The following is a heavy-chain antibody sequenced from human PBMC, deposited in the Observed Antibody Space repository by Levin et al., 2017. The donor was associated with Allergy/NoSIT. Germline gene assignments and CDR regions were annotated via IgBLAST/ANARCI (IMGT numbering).Heavy chain of an antibody. V-gene: IGHV4-39*01. CDR2: IYNSGST. CDR3: ARQCYDILTGYYNFDY. J-gene: IGHJ4*02. D-gene: IGHD3-9*01. CDR1: GGSISSSISY. Sequence: WGSLRLSCTVSGGSISSSISYWGWIRQAPGKGLEWIGSIYNSGSTYYNPSLKSRVTTSVDTSKNQFSLKLSSVTAADTAVYYCARQCYDILTGYYNFDYWGQGTLVTVSS.